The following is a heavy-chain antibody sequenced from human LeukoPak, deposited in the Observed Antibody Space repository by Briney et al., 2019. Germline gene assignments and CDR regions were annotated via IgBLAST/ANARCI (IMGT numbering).Heavy chain of an antibody. J-gene: IGHJ6*03. Sequence: PSETLSLTCAVYGGSFSGYYWSWIRQPPGKGLEWIGEINHSGSTNYNPSLKSRVTISVDTSKNQFSLNLSSVTAADTTVYYCARGYSYGRRAPYSYYYYMDVWGKGTTVTVSS. CDR3: ARGYSYGRRAPYSYYYYMDV. D-gene: IGHD5-18*01. CDR2: INHSGST. V-gene: IGHV4-34*01. CDR1: GGSFSGYY.